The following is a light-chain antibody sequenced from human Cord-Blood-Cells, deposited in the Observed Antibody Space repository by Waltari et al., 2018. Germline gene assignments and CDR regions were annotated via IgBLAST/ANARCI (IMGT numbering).Light chain of an antibody. CDR2: DVS. Sequence: QSALTQPRSVSGSPGQSVTISCTGTSRDVGGYNYVSWYQQHPGKAPKLMIYDVSKRPSGVPDRFSGSKSGNTASLTISGLQAEDEADYYCCSYAGSHWVFGGGTKLTVL. V-gene: IGLV2-11*01. J-gene: IGLJ3*02. CDR3: CSYAGSHWV. CDR1: SRDVGGYNY.